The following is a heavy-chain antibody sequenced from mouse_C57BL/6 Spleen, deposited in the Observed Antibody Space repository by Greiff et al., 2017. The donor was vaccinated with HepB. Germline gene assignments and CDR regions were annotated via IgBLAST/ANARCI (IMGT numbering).Heavy chain of an antibody. J-gene: IGHJ4*01. Sequence: QVQLQQPGAELVKPGASVKLSCKASGYTFTSYWMHWVKQRPGQGLEWIGMIHPNSGSTNYNEKFKSKATLTVDKSYSTAYMQLRSLTSEDSAVYFCARDGYVGYPLYYAMDYWGQGTSVTVSS. D-gene: IGHD2-3*01. V-gene: IGHV1-64*01. CDR2: IHPNSGST. CDR1: GYTFTSYW. CDR3: ARDGYVGYPLYYAMDY.